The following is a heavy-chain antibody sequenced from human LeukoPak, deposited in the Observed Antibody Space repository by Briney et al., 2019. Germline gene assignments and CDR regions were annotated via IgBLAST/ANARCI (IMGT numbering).Heavy chain of an antibody. D-gene: IGHD2-21*02. CDR2: ISNSGSTI. J-gene: IGHJ4*02. Sequence: PGGSLRLSCAASGFTFSDYYMSWIRQAPGKGLEWVSFISNSGSTIYYADSVNGRFTISRDNAKNSLYLQMNSLRAEDTAVYYCARRYCGCDCYSPLYFDSWGQGTLVTVSS. V-gene: IGHV3-11*01. CDR1: GFTFSDYY. CDR3: ARRYCGCDCYSPLYFDS.